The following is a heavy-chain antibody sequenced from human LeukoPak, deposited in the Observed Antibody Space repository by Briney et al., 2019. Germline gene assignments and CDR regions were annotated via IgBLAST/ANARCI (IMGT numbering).Heavy chain of an antibody. CDR1: GYSISTNYY. Sequence: SETLSLTCTVSGYSISTNYYWAWIRQSPGTGLEWIGSVYHNGGTYYNPSLKSRVIISVDTSKNQFSLKLSSVTAADTAVYYCARGNNCSGGNCYDAYYYYYMDVWGKGTTVTVSS. J-gene: IGHJ6*03. CDR2: VYHNGGT. V-gene: IGHV4-38-2*02. CDR3: ARGNNCSGGNCYDAYYYYYMDV. D-gene: IGHD2-15*01.